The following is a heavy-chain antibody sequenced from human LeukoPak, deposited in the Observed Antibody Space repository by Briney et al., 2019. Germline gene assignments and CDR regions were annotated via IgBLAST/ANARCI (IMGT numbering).Heavy chain of an antibody. Sequence: KPSETLSLTCTVSGGSISSYYWSWIRQPPGKGLEWIGYIYYSGSTNYNPSLKSRVTISVDTSKNQFSLKLSSVTAADTAVYYCARGRVVGAGIYYFDYWGQGTLVTVSS. CDR1: GGSISSYY. V-gene: IGHV4-59*08. J-gene: IGHJ4*02. CDR3: ARGRVVGAGIYYFDY. D-gene: IGHD1-26*01. CDR2: IYYSGST.